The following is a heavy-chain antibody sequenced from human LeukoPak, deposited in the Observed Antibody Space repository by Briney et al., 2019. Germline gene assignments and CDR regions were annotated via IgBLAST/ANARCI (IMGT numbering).Heavy chain of an antibody. Sequence: VASVTVSCKTSGGTLSNFALSWMRQAPGQGPEWMGGFIPILRTPKDAQKFQGRVTITTDESTDTLYMELSGLRVQDTAVYYCATPSRGHAFDIWGQGTMVTV. J-gene: IGHJ3*02. V-gene: IGHV1-69*05. D-gene: IGHD3-10*01. CDR1: GGTLSNFA. CDR3: ATPSRGHAFDI. CDR2: FIPILRTP.